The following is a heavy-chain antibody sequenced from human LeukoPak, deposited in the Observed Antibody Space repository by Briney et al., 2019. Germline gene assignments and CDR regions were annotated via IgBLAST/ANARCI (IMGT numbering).Heavy chain of an antibody. CDR3: ASSSQPLLHVPFDY. D-gene: IGHD2-15*01. CDR1: GGTFSSYA. J-gene: IGHJ4*02. Sequence: SVKVSCKASGGTFSSYAISWVRQAPGQGLEWMGGIIPIFGTANYAQKFQGRVTITTDESTSTAYMELSSLRSEDTAVYYCASSSQPLLHVPFDYWGQGTLVNVSS. CDR2: IIPIFGTA. V-gene: IGHV1-69*05.